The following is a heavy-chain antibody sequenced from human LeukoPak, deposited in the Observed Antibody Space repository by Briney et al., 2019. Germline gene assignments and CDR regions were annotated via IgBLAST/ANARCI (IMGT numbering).Heavy chain of an antibody. V-gene: IGHV4-34*01. CDR2: IDDGGNT. J-gene: IGHJ3*02. Sequence: SETLSLTCSVYSGSFSNYFWSWIRQPPGKGLEWIGEIDDGGNTNYNPSLMSRVIVSVEKSKKQFSLVMRSVTAADTAVYYCARFSRITPGDWGDAFDIWSQGTTVIVSS. CDR3: ARFSRITPGDWGDAFDI. CDR1: SGSFSNYF. D-gene: IGHD2-21*02.